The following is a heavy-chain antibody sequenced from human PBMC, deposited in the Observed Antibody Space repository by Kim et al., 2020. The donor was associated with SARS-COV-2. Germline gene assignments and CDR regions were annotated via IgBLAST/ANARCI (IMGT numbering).Heavy chain of an antibody. J-gene: IGHJ5*02. Sequence: YNDYAISVKSRITINPDTSKNHFSLQLNSVTPEDTAVYYCAAGTGLRFDPWGQGTLVTVSS. D-gene: IGHD6-13*01. CDR3: AAGTGLRFDP. V-gene: IGHV6-1*01. CDR2: YN.